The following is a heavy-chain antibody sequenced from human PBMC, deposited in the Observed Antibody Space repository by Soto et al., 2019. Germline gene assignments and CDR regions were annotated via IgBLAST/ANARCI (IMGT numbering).Heavy chain of an antibody. D-gene: IGHD3-16*01. Sequence: PGGSLRLSCTTSGFPFGGYALSWVRQAPGKGLEWVGFIRRNAYGGTTDYAASVKGRFTISRDDSKSIAYLQMNSLRTEDTALYYCTRATSLDFDFWGQGTLVTVSS. CDR2: IRRNAYGGTT. CDR3: TRATSLDFDF. CDR1: GFPFGGYA. V-gene: IGHV3-49*04. J-gene: IGHJ4*02.